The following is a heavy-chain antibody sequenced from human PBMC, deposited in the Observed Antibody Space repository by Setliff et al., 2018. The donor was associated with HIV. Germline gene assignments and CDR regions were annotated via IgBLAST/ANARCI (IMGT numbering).Heavy chain of an antibody. J-gene: IGHJ1*01. V-gene: IGHV4-39*01. CDR1: GGSISSDNYY. CDR3: ASRGIVVVTMSMPDEFFVH. Sequence: PSETLSLTCSVSGGSISSDNYYWGWIRQAPGKGLEWIGSIYYSGTTYYNPSLRGRVTISVDRSRNQFSLTLNSVTAADTATYYCASRGIVVVTMSMPDEFFVHWGHGTLVTVSS. D-gene: IGHD2-21*02. CDR2: IYYSGTT.